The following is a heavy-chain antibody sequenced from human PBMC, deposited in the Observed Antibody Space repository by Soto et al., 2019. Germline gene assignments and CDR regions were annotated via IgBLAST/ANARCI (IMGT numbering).Heavy chain of an antibody. J-gene: IGHJ4*02. D-gene: IGHD5-18*01. Sequence: PSETLSLTCTVSGGSISSSSYYWGWIRQPPGKGLEWIGSIYYSGSTYYNPSLKSRVTISVDTSKNQFSLKLSSVTAADTAVYYCARWDTAMVNFDYWGQGTLVTVSS. CDR1: GGSISSSSYY. CDR3: ARWDTAMVNFDY. CDR2: IYYSGST. V-gene: IGHV4-39*01.